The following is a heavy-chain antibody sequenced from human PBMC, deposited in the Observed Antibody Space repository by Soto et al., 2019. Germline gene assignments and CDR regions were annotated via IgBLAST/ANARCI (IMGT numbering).Heavy chain of an antibody. CDR2: IYWDDDK. Sequence: QITLKESGPTLVTPTQTLTLTCTFSGFSLSTVGVAVGWIRQPPVKALDCLALIYWDDDKRYRPTLKSTLTITKDTSNCRGVLTLTNVDPVDTGLYFCEHSGQEARGWGVSFRSWGQGSLVTVSS. V-gene: IGHV2-5*02. J-gene: IGHJ5*02. D-gene: IGHD3-10*01. CDR3: EHSGQEARGWGVSFRS. CDR1: GFSLSTVGVA.